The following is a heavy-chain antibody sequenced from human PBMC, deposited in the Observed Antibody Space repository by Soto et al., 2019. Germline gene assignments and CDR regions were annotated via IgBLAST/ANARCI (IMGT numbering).Heavy chain of an antibody. V-gene: IGHV3-7*01. Sequence: EVQLVESGGGLVQPGGSLRLSCAASGFTFSTYWMSWVRQAPGQGLQWVANIKQDGTETHYVESVKGRFTISRDNAKNSVFLQMNGLGVEVTAVYYCAREANLGCWGQGTLVSVSS. D-gene: IGHD3-16*01. CDR1: GFTFSTYW. CDR3: AREANLGC. J-gene: IGHJ4*02. CDR2: IKQDGTET.